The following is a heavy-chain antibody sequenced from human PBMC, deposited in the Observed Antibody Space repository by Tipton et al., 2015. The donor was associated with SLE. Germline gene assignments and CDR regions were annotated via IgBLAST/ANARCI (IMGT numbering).Heavy chain of an antibody. V-gene: IGHV4-34*01. CDR1: GGSLSGYY. D-gene: IGHD1-26*01. J-gene: IGHJ4*02. CDR3: ARHATKWALLHFNY. CDR2: INHRGST. Sequence: TLSLTCAVFGGSLSGYYWGWARQSPGKGLEWIGEINHRGSTNYNPSLKSRVTIEIDTSKNQFSLKVSSVTAADTSVYYCARHATKWALLHFNYWGQGTRITVSS.